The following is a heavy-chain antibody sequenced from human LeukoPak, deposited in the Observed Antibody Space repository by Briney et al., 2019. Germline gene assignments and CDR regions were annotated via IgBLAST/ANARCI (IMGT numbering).Heavy chain of an antibody. D-gene: IGHD6-25*01. V-gene: IGHV3-7*01. CDR3: ARDSRSCRSSDCRGDAFDI. CDR2: IKEDGSTK. J-gene: IGHJ3*02. Sequence: GGSLRLSCGASGFTLSSYWMTWVRQAPGKGLEWVANIKEDGSTKYYVESVRGRFTISRDNAENSLYLQMHSMRAEDTAVYYCARDSRSCRSSDCRGDAFDIWGRGKRVTVSS. CDR1: GFTLSSYW.